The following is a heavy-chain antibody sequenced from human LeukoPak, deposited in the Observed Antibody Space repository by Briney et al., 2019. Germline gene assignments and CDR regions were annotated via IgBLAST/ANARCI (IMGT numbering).Heavy chain of an antibody. CDR1: GYSFTTYW. J-gene: IGHJ5*02. Sequence: GESLKISCETSGYSFTTYWIDWVRQMPGTGLEWVGAIYPDDSDSRYSPSFQGQVVISADRSTRTAYLQWSSLKTSDTAMYYCVRQRGSSGTINHFDPWGQGTLVTVSS. CDR3: VRQRGSSGTINHFDP. V-gene: IGHV5-51*01. CDR2: IYPDDSDS. D-gene: IGHD3-10*01.